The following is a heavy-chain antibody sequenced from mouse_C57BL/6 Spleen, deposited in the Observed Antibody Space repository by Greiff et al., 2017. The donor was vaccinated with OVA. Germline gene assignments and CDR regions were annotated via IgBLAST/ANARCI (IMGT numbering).Heavy chain of an antibody. Sequence: EVMLVESEGGLVQPGSSMKLSCTASGFTFSDYYMAWVRQVPEKGLEWVANINYDGSSTYYLDSLKSRFIISRDNAKNILYLQMISLKSEDTATYYCARAYDGYHYFDYWGQGTTLTVSS. CDR3: ARAYDGYHYFDY. D-gene: IGHD2-3*01. V-gene: IGHV5-16*01. J-gene: IGHJ2*01. CDR2: INYDGSST. CDR1: GFTFSDYY.